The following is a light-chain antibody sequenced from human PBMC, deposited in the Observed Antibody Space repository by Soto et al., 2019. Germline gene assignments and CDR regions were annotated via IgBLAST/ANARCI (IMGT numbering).Light chain of an antibody. J-gene: IGLJ3*02. V-gene: IGLV2-14*01. Sequence: QSALTQPASVSGSPGQSITISCTRTTSDVGSHNFVSWYQQLPGKAPKLLIYEVTNRPSGTSNRFSGSKSGNTASLTISGLQAEDEADYYCSSFTNSILVFGGGTKLTVL. CDR3: SSFTNSILV. CDR2: EVT. CDR1: TSDVGSHNF.